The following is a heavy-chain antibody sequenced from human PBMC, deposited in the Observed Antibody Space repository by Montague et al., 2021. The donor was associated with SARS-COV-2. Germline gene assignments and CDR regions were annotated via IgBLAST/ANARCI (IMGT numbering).Heavy chain of an antibody. CDR3: ARLWDTVYYYYGMDV. CDR2: IHYSGST. J-gene: IGHJ6*02. Sequence: SETLSLTCTVSGGSISSSSYYWGWIRQPPGQGLEWIGSIHYSGSTYHNPSLKIRVSISVDKSKNQFSLKLSSATAADTAVYYCARLWDTVYYYYGMDVWGQGTMVTVSS. CDR1: GGSISSSSYY. D-gene: IGHD1-26*01. V-gene: IGHV4-39*01.